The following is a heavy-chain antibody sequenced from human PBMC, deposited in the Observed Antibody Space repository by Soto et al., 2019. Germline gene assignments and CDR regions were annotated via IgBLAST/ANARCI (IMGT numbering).Heavy chain of an antibody. CDR2: IYYSGST. V-gene: IGHV4-59*08. D-gene: IGHD3-10*01. J-gene: IGHJ5*02. Sequence: ETLSLTFTVSGGSISSYYWSWIRQPPGKGLEWIGYIYYSGSTNYNPSLKSRVTISVDTSKNQFSLKLSSVTAADTAVYYCARRVLLWFGESPSVWFDPWGQGTLVTVSS. CDR1: GGSISSYY. CDR3: ARRVLLWFGESPSVWFDP.